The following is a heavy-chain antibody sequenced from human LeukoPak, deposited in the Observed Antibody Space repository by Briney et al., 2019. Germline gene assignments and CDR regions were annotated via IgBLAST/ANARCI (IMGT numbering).Heavy chain of an antibody. V-gene: IGHV3-7*01. D-gene: IGHD3-10*01. Sequence: GGSLRLSCAASGFSSSTYWMSWVRQAPGKGLEWVANINQDGSEKYYVDSVKGRFTISRDNAKNSLYLQMNSLRAEDTAVYYCARDRPWGSGSSMDVWGKGTTVTISS. CDR1: GFSSSTYW. CDR2: INQDGSEK. J-gene: IGHJ6*03. CDR3: ARDRPWGSGSSMDV.